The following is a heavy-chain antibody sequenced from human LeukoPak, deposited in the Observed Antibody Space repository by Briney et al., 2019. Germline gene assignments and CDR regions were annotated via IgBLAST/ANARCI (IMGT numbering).Heavy chain of an antibody. CDR3: ARDRVYYDFWSGYYPYFDY. D-gene: IGHD3-3*01. CDR1: GDSVSSNIAA. J-gene: IGHJ4*02. Sequence: ASQTLSLTCAISGDSVSSNIAAWNWIRQSPSRGLEWLGRTYYRSKWYNDYAVSVKSRITINPDTSKNQFSLQLNSVTPEDTAVYYCARDRVYYDFWSGYYPYFDYWGQGTLVTVSS. V-gene: IGHV6-1*01. CDR2: TYYRSKWYN.